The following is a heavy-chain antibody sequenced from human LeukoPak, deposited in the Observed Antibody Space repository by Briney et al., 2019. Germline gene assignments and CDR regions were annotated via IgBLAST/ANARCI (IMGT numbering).Heavy chain of an antibody. V-gene: IGHV4-39*01. CDR1: GGSISSSTYH. J-gene: IGHJ4*02. D-gene: IGHD6-19*01. CDR3: GRRHNSAQDF. Sequence: SETLSLTCTVSGGSISSSTYHWGWVRQPPGKGLDWIGTIYYTGTTYYSPSLQSRVTISLDTPNNQLSLKLSFVTAADTAVYYCGRRHNSAQDFWSQGALVTVSS. CDR2: IYYTGTT.